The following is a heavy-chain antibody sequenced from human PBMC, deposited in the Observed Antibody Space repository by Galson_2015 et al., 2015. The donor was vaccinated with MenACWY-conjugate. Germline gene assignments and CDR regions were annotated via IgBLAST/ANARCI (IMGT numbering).Heavy chain of an antibody. V-gene: IGHV3-23*01. CDR3: AKDVNHGDFGDFDY. CDR1: GFTFSSYA. Sequence: SLRLSCAASGFTFSSYAMNWVRQAPGKGLEWVSTISGSGGDTHYADSVKGRFTISRDKSKNTLNLQMNSLRAEDTAVYYCAKDVNHGDFGDFDYWGQGTRVTVSS. D-gene: IGHD4-17*01. CDR2: ISGSGGDT. J-gene: IGHJ4*02.